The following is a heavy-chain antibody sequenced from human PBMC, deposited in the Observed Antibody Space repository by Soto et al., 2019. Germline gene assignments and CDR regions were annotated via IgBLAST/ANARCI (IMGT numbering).Heavy chain of an antibody. CDR1: GDTFTTYG. Sequence: ASVKVSCKASGDTFTTYGISWVRQAPGQGLEWMGWISTYDPNTNYAQKFQGRVTMTTDTSTNTAYMELRSLRSDDTAVYYCARDGAGKPDYWGQGTLVTVSS. CDR2: ISTYDPNT. CDR3: ARDGAGKPDY. V-gene: IGHV1-18*01. J-gene: IGHJ4*02.